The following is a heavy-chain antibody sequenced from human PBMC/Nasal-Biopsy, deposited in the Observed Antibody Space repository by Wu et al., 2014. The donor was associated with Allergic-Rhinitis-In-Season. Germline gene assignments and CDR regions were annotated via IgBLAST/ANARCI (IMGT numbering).Heavy chain of an antibody. Sequence: TLSLTCTVSGASVTSSDYYWGWVRQSPGKGLEWIGSMFYYSGSTYYNPSLRTRVTISVDTSRNQFSLKVTSVTAADTAVYYCASDYCGIGCVHDAFDFWGQGTMVPVSS. CDR2: MFYYSGST. CDR3: ASDYCGIGCVHDAFDF. CDR1: GASVTSSDYY. J-gene: IGHJ3*01. D-gene: IGHD2-21*01. V-gene: IGHV4-39*07.